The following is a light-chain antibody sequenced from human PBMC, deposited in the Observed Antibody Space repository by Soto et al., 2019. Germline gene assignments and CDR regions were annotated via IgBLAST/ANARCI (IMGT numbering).Light chain of an antibody. J-gene: IGLJ2*01. Sequence: QSVLTQPASVSASPGQSVSISCTGTSSDVGGYNYVSWYQHYPGKAPKLIIYDVSNRPSGISNRFSGSKSGNTASLSISGLQAEYEADYYCSSFARSSTLVFGGGTKLTVL. CDR3: SSFARSSTLV. CDR1: SSDVGGYNY. V-gene: IGLV2-14*03. CDR2: DVS.